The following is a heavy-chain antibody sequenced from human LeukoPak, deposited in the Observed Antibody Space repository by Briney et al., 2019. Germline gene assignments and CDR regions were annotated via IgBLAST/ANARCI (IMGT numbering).Heavy chain of an antibody. CDR3: ARGGYYGPKALGY. CDR1: GYSISSGYY. D-gene: IGHD3-10*01. Sequence: PSETLSLTCAVSGYSISSGYYWGWIRQPPGKGLEWIGSIYHSGSTYYNPSLKSRVTISVDTSKNQFSLKLSSVTAADTAVYYCARGGYYGPKALGYWGQGTLVTVSS. CDR2: IYHSGST. V-gene: IGHV4-38-2*01. J-gene: IGHJ4*02.